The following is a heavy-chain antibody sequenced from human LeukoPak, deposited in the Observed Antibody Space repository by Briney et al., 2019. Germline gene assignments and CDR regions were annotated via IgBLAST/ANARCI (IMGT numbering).Heavy chain of an antibody. J-gene: IGHJ4*02. CDR1: GDSISSTTYN. D-gene: IGHD5-24*01. V-gene: IGHV4-39*07. CDR2: FYYSGNT. Sequence: SETLSLTCTVSGDSISSTTYNWGWIRQPPGMRLEWIASFYYSGNTYYNPSLKSRVIISADTSKNHFSLNLNSMTAADTAVYYCARRDGYNHRIDYWGQGTLVTVSS. CDR3: ARRDGYNHRIDY.